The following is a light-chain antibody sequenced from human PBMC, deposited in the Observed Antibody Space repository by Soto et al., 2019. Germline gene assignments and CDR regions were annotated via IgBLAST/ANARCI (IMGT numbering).Light chain of an antibody. Sequence: QSALTQPASVFGSPGQSITISCTGTSSDVGGYNYVSWYQQHPGKAPKLMIYEVNNRPSGVSNRFSGSKSGNTASLTISGLQAEDEADYYCSSYTSSSTLVFGGGTKLTVL. CDR2: EVN. V-gene: IGLV2-14*01. CDR3: SSYTSSSTLV. CDR1: SSDVGGYNY. J-gene: IGLJ3*02.